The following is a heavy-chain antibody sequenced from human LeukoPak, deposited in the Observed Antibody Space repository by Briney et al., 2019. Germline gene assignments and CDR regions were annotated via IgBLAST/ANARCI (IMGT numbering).Heavy chain of an antibody. J-gene: IGHJ4*02. Sequence: GGSLRLSCAASGFTFSSYSMNWVRQAPGKGLEWVSAISGSGGSTYYADSVKGRFTISRDNSKNTLYLQMNSLRAEDTAVYYCAKDIAPGIVVVTAIGGNFDYWGQGTLVTVSS. D-gene: IGHD2-21*02. CDR3: AKDIAPGIVVVTAIGGNFDY. CDR2: ISGSGGST. V-gene: IGHV3-23*01. CDR1: GFTFSSYS.